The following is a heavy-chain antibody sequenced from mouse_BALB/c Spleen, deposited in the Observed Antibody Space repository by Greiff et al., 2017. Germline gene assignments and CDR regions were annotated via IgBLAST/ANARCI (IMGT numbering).Heavy chain of an antibody. CDR3: ARSTDTTVAFAY. V-gene: IGHV1S137*01. CDR2: ISTYYGDT. Sequence: VQLQQSGAELVRPGVSVKISCKGSGYTFTDYAMHWVKQSHAKSLEWIGVISTYYGDTSYNPKFKGKATMTVDKSSSTAYMELARLTSEDSAIYYCARSTDTTVAFAYWGQGTLVTVSA. D-gene: IGHD1-1*01. CDR1: GYTFTDYA. J-gene: IGHJ3*01.